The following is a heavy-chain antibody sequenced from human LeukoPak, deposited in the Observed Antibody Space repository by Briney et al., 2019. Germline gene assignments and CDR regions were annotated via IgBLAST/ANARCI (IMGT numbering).Heavy chain of an antibody. CDR3: ARNPVGATPFDY. V-gene: IGHV3-21*01. CDR2: ISSSSSYI. Sequence: GGSLRLSCAASGFTFSSYSMNWVRQAPGKGLEWVSSISSSSSYIYYADSVKGRFTISRDNAKNSLYLQMNSLRAEDTAVYYCARNPVGATPFDYWGQGTLVTVSS. D-gene: IGHD1-26*01. CDR1: GFTFSSYS. J-gene: IGHJ4*02.